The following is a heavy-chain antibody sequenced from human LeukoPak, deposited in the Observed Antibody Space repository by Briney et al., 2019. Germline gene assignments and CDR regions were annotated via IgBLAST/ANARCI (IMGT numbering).Heavy chain of an antibody. Sequence: KPGGSLRLSCAASGFTFSSYSMNWVRQAPGKGLEWVSSISSSSSYIYYADSVKGRFTISRDNAKNPLYLQTNSLRAEDTAVYYCARIQRGYSYGYGYWGQGTLVTVSS. V-gene: IGHV3-21*01. CDR1: GFTFSSYS. J-gene: IGHJ4*02. CDR3: ARIQRGYSYGYGY. D-gene: IGHD5-18*01. CDR2: ISSSSSYI.